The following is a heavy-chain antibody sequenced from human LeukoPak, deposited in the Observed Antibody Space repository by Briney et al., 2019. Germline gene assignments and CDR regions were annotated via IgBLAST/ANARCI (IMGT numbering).Heavy chain of an antibody. CDR1: GFTFSTYS. CDR3: ARLTGVVNAFDY. D-gene: IGHD5-18*01. J-gene: IGHJ4*02. CDR2: ISSGSSDI. Sequence: GGSLRLSCAASGFTFSTYSMTWVRQAPGKALEWVSSISSGSSDISYADSVKGRFTISRDNAKYSLYLQVNSLRAEETAVYYCARLTGVVNAFDYWGQGTLVTVSS. V-gene: IGHV3-21*01.